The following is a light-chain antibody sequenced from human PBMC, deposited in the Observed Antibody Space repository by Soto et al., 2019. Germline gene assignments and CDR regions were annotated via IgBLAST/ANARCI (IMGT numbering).Light chain of an antibody. J-gene: IGLJ1*01. V-gene: IGLV2-11*01. CDR3: CSYAGSYSYV. CDR1: SSDVGGYNY. Sequence: QSVLTQPRSVSGSPGQSVAISCTGTSSDVGGYNYVSWYQQHPGKAPKLIIYDVTKRPSGVPDRFSDSSSGNTASLTISGLQAEDEADYFCCSYAGSYSYVFGTGTKVTVL. CDR2: DVT.